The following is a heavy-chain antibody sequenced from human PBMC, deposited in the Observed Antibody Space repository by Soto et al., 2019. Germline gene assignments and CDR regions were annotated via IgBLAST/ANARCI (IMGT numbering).Heavy chain of an antibody. Sequence: SVKVSCKASGYTFTSYYINWVRQTAGQGLEWMGWMSPKTANTGYAQKFQGRVTMTRSTSISTAYMELSSLTSEDTAVYYCTGGPPNWGFDSWGQGTPVTVSS. D-gene: IGHD7-27*01. V-gene: IGHV1-8*01. J-gene: IGHJ5*01. CDR3: TGGPPNWGFDS. CDR1: GYTFTSYY. CDR2: MSPKTANT.